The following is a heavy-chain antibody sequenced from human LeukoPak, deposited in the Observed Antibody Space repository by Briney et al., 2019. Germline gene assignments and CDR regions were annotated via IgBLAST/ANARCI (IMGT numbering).Heavy chain of an antibody. CDR1: GGSISSYY. J-gene: IGHJ2*01. D-gene: IGHD6-13*01. Sequence: PSETLSLTCTVSGGSISSYYWSWIRQPAGKGLEWIGRIYTSGSTNYNPSLKSRVTMSVDTSKNQFSLKLSSVTAADTAVYYCASPSKGSYSSMAYWYFDLWGRGTLVTVSS. CDR3: ASPSKGSYSSMAYWYFDL. V-gene: IGHV4-4*07. CDR2: IYTSGST.